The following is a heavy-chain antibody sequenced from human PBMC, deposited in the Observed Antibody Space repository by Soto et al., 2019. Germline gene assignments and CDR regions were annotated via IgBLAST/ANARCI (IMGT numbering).Heavy chain of an antibody. CDR2: ISGSGGST. V-gene: IGHV3-23*01. J-gene: IGHJ4*02. Sequence: ESGGGLVQPGGSLRLSCAASGFTFSSYAMNWVRQAPGKGLGWVSGISGSGGSTYYADSVEGRITIPRDNSKKTLYLQLNSLRAEDTAVYYCAKRNYGSEFDYWGQGTLVTVSS. D-gene: IGHD3-10*01. CDR1: GFTFSSYA. CDR3: AKRNYGSEFDY.